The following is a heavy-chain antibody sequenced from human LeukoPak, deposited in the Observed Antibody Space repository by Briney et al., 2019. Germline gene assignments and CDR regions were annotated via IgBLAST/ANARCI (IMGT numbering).Heavy chain of an antibody. J-gene: IGHJ4*02. CDR2: IKQDGSEK. Sequence: GGSLRLSCAASGSTFSSYWMSWVRQAPGKGLEWVANIKQDGSEKYYVDSVKGRFTISRDNAKNSLYLQMNSLRAEDTAVYYCARDSSSSGYWGQGTLVTVSS. CDR3: ARDSSSSGY. CDR1: GSTFSSYW. D-gene: IGHD6-13*01. V-gene: IGHV3-7*01.